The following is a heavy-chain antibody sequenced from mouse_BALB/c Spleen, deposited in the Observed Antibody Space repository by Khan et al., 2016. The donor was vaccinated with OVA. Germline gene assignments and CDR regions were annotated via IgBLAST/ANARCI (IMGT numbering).Heavy chain of an antibody. CDR2: ISSGGHYT. J-gene: IGHJ4*01. V-gene: IGHV5-9-3*01. Sequence: EVELVESGGGVVKPGGSLKLSCSASGFTFSSFAMSWVRQTPEKRLEWVATISSGGHYTFYPDSVKGRFPISRDNARNTLYLQMSRLRSEDTAMYYCASSLVDYYGMDYWGQGTSVTVSS. CDR1: GFTFSSFA. D-gene: IGHD2-12*01. CDR3: ASSLVDYYGMDY.